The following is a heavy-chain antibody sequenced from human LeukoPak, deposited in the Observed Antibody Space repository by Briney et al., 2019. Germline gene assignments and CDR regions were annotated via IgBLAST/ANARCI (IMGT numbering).Heavy chain of an antibody. J-gene: IGHJ4*02. CDR2: ISSSSSYI. V-gene: IGHV3-21*01. D-gene: IGHD3-3*01. Sequence: GGSLRLSCAASGFTFSSYSMNWVRQAPGKGLEWVSSISSSSSYIYYADSVKGRFTISRDNAKNSLYLQMNSLRAEDTAGYYFARDPIYDFWGGYYTGEPFDYWGQGTLVTVSS. CDR3: ARDPIYDFWGGYYTGEPFDY. CDR1: GFTFSSYS.